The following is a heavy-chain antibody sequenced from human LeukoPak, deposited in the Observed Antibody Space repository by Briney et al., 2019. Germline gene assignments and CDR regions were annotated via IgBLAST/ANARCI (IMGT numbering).Heavy chain of an antibody. D-gene: IGHD1-26*01. CDR2: IYYSGST. CDR3: ARHDPSEV. Sequence: SETLSLTCAVSGYPISSGYYWGWIRQPPGKGLEWIGSIYYSGSTYYNPSLKSRVTISVDTSKNQFSLKLSSVTAADTAVYYCARHDPSEVWGQGTLVTVSS. CDR1: GYPISSGYY. V-gene: IGHV4-38-2*01. J-gene: IGHJ4*02.